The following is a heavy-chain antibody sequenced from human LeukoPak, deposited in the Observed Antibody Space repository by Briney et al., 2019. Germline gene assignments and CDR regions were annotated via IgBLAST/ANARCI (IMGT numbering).Heavy chain of an antibody. CDR1: GFTFNSYA. D-gene: IGHD3-10*01. Sequence: KAGGSLRLSCAASGFTFNSYAMNWVRQAPGKGLEWVSSISSSSSYIYYADSVKGRFTISRDNAKNSLYLQMNSLRAEDTAVYYCASGIYGSGSYYNVYYWGQGTLVTVSS. CDR2: ISSSSSYI. J-gene: IGHJ4*02. CDR3: ASGIYGSGSYYNVYY. V-gene: IGHV3-21*01.